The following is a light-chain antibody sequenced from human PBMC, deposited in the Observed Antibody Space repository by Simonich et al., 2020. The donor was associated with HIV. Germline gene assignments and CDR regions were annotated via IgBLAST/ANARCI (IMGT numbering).Light chain of an antibody. CDR2: EGS. Sequence: QSALTQPASVSGSPGQSITISCTGTGSVVGSYNLVSGYQQHPGKAPKPMIYEGSKRPSGVSNRFAGSKSGNTASLTISGLEAEDEADYYCCSYAGSSPSVVFGGGTKLTVL. CDR3: CSYAGSSPSVV. J-gene: IGLJ2*01. CDR1: GSVVGSYNL. V-gene: IGLV2-23*01.